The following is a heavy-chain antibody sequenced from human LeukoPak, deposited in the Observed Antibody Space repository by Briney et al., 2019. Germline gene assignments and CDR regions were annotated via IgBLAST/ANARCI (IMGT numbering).Heavy chain of an antibody. CDR1: GCTFSRYA. Sequence: ASVKVSCKASGCTFSRYAISWVRQAPGQGLEWMGGIIPIFGTANYAQKFQGRVTITADKSTSTAYMELSSLRSEDTAVYYCARIVDTAMVVRFDPWGQGTLVTVSS. V-gene: IGHV1-69*06. CDR2: IIPIFGTA. D-gene: IGHD5-18*01. J-gene: IGHJ5*02. CDR3: ARIVDTAMVVRFDP.